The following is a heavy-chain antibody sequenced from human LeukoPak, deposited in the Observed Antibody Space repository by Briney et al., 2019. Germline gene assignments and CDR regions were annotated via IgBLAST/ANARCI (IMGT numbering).Heavy chain of an antibody. V-gene: IGHV4-4*07. CDR2: IYTSGST. Sequence: PSETLSLTCTVSGGSISSYYWSWIRQPAGKGLEWIGRIYTSGSTNYNPSLKSRVTMSVDTSKNQFSLKLSSVTAADTAVYYCASSYYDILAGYPDRISYYYMDVWGKGTTVTISS. J-gene: IGHJ6*03. CDR3: ASSYYDILAGYPDRISYYYMDV. D-gene: IGHD3-9*01. CDR1: GGSISSYY.